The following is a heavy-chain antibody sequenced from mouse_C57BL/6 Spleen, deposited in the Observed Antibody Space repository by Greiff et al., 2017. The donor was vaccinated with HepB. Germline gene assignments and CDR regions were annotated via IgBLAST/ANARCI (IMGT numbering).Heavy chain of an antibody. CDR1: GYTFTSYT. CDR3: AREYYYGRDYYFDY. V-gene: IGHV1-4*01. Sequence: VQVVESGAELARPGASVKMSCKASGYTFTSYTMHWVKQRPGQGLEWIGYINPSSGYTKYNQKFKDKATLTADKSSSTAYMQLSSLTSEDSAVYYCAREYYYGRDYYFDYWGQGTTLTVSS. CDR2: INPSSGYT. J-gene: IGHJ2*01. D-gene: IGHD1-1*01.